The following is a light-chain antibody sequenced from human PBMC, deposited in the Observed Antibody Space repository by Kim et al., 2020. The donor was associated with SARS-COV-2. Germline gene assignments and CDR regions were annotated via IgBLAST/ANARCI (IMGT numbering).Light chain of an antibody. J-gene: IGLJ2*01. CDR2: QDI. CDR3: QAWDSDTVF. CDR1: KLGNKY. Sequence: SYELTQPPSVSVSPGQTAAITCSGDKLGNKYVCWYQQKPGQAPVLVIYQDIKRPPGIPERISASNSGNTATLTISGTQTMDEANYYCQAWDSDTVFFGGGTQLTVL. V-gene: IGLV3-1*01.